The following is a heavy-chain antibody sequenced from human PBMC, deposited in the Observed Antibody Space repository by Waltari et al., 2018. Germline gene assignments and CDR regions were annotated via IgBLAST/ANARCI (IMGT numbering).Heavy chain of an antibody. D-gene: IGHD3-9*01. CDR2: IYWNDDK. V-gene: IGHV2-5*01. Sequence: QITLKESGPTLVKPTQTLTLTCTFSGFSLSTSGVGVGWIRQPPGKALEWLALIYWNDDKRYSPSLKSRLTITKDTSKNQVVLTMTNMDPVDTATYYCAHRLQRYFDWLFPNDAFDIWGQGTMVTVSS. CDR1: GFSLSTSGVG. J-gene: IGHJ3*02. CDR3: AHRLQRYFDWLFPNDAFDI.